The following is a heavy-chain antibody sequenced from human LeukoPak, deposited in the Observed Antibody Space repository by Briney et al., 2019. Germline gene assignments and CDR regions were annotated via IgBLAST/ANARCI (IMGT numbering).Heavy chain of an antibody. CDR2: IYYSGST. D-gene: IGHD7-27*01. Sequence: ASETLSLTCTVSSGSISSTSYYWGWIRQPPGKGLEWIRYIYYSGSTYYNPSLKSRVTMSVDTSKNQFSLKLSSVTAADTAVYYCASSPLKLGSYYYYYYMDVWGKGTTVTISS. CDR3: ASSPLKLGSYYYYYYMDV. J-gene: IGHJ6*03. CDR1: SGSISSTSYY. V-gene: IGHV4-39*07.